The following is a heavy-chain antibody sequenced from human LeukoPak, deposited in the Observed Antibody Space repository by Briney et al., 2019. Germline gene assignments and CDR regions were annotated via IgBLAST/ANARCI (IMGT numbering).Heavy chain of an antibody. D-gene: IGHD5-24*01. J-gene: IGHJ4*02. CDR1: GFTFSSYA. Sequence: GGSLRLSCAASGFTFSSYAMSWVRQAPGKGLEGVSAISGSGGSTYYANSVKGRFTISRDNSKNTLYLQMKSLRAEDTAVYYCAKDMRRRDGYSNFDYWGQGTLVTVSS. V-gene: IGHV3-23*01. CDR3: AKDMRRRDGYSNFDY. CDR2: ISGSGGST.